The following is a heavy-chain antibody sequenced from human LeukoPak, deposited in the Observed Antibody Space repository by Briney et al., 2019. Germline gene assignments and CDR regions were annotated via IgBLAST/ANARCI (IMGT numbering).Heavy chain of an antibody. D-gene: IGHD2-8*02. J-gene: IGHJ3*01. CDR2: IYYTGTT. Sequence: SETLSLTCTVSGGSFTGYYWTWIRQPPGKGLEWIAYIYYTGTTNYNPSLKSRVTMSIDTSKNQFSLKVKSVTAADTAVYYCARPTGGHGGRGAFDVWGQGTMVTVSS. CDR1: GGSFTGYY. V-gene: IGHV4-59*01. CDR3: ARPTGGHGGRGAFDV.